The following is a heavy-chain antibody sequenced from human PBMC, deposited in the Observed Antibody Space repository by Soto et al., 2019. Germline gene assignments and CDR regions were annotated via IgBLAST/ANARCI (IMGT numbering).Heavy chain of an antibody. CDR1: GYTFTTYG. CDR2: INPYNHNT. D-gene: IGHD1-20*01. V-gene: IGHV1-18*04. J-gene: IGHJ4*02. CDR3: ARAEKWVTGNMGGY. Sequence: QVQLVQSGAEVKKPGASVKVSCKAFGYTFTTYGIIWVRQAPGQGLEWMGWINPYNHNTYYAQKIQGRLTMTTDTSTSTAYMELRSLRSDDSAIYYCARAEKWVTGNMGGYWGQGTVVTVSS.